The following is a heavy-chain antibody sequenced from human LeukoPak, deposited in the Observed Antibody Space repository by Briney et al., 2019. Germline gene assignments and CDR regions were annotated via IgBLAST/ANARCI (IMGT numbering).Heavy chain of an antibody. CDR1: AYTFTSYY. Sequence: ASVKVSCKASAYTFTSYYMHWVRQAPGQGLEWMGIINPSGGSTSYAQKFQGRVTMTRDTSTSTVYMELSSLRSEDTAVCYCARDLQLWFYYYYYGMDVWGQGTTVTVSS. D-gene: IGHD5-18*01. CDR2: INPSGGST. CDR3: ARDLQLWFYYYYYGMDV. J-gene: IGHJ6*02. V-gene: IGHV1-46*01.